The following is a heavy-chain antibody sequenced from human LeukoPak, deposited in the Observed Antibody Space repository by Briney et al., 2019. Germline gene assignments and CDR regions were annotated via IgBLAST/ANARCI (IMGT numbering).Heavy chain of an antibody. CDR3: AKDQTIAVAGHFDY. J-gene: IGHJ4*02. CDR1: GFTFSSYE. Sequence: GGSLRLSCAASGFTFSSYEMNWVRQAPGKGLEWVSYISSSGSAIHYADSVKGRFTISRDNAKNSLYLQMNSLRAEDTAVYYCAKDQTIAVAGHFDYWGQGTLVTVSS. D-gene: IGHD6-19*01. V-gene: IGHV3-48*03. CDR2: ISSSGSAI.